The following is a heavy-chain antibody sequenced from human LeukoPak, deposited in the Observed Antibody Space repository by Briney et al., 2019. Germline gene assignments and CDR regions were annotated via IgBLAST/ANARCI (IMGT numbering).Heavy chain of an antibody. V-gene: IGHV3-21*01. CDR1: GFTFSNYN. D-gene: IGHD4-11*01. CDR2: ISSSSSYI. J-gene: IGHJ6*03. Sequence: PGGSLRLSCAASGFTFSNYNMNWVRQAPGKGLEWVSCISSSSSYIYYADSVKGRFTISRENAKNSLHLQMNSLRAEDTALYFCARELLTYSNHKLGHYMDVWGKGTTVTVSS. CDR3: ARELLTYSNHKLGHYMDV.